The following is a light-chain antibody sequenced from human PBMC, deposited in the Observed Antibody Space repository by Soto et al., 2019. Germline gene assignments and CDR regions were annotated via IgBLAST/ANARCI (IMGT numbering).Light chain of an antibody. V-gene: IGKV1-33*01. CDR1: QDISNH. Sequence: GDRVTITCQASQDISNHLNWYQQKPGKAPKLLIYDASNLETGVPSMFSGSGSGTDFTVTISSLQPEDFATYSCQQYYNLTITFGQGTRLEIK. CDR3: QQYYNLTIT. J-gene: IGKJ5*01. CDR2: DAS.